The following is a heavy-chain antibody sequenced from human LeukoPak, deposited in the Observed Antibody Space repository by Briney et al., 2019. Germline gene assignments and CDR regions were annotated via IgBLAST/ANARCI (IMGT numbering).Heavy chain of an antibody. D-gene: IGHD6-19*01. Sequence: SETLSLTCTVSDDSIRTYYWSWVRQPPGKELEWIGYIGNGGNTNYNPSLKSRVTISIDTSKDQISLKVRSVAPADTAVYYCARAFRAVAGFWDHWGQGTLVTVSS. CDR3: ARAFRAVAGFWDH. J-gene: IGHJ4*02. CDR2: IGNGGNT. V-gene: IGHV4-59*01. CDR1: DDSIRTYY.